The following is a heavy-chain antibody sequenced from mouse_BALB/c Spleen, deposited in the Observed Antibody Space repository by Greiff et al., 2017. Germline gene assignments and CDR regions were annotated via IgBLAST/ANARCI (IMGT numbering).Heavy chain of an antibody. CDR3: ASYGNFYFDY. CDR2: IWAGGST. Sequence: QVQLKESGPGLVAPSQSLSITCTVSGFSLTSYGVHWVRQPPGKGLEWLGVIWAGGSTNYNSAPMSRLSISKDNSKSQDFLKMNSLQTDDTAMYYCASYGNFYFDYWGQGTTLTVSS. J-gene: IGHJ2*01. CDR1: GFSLTSYG. D-gene: IGHD2-1*01. V-gene: IGHV2-9*02.